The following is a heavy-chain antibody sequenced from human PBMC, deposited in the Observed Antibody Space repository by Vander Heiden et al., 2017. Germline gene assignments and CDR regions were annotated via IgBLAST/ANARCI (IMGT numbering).Heavy chain of an antibody. CDR1: GCNFSRYA. CDR3: AKGNYYDSSGYYDY. Sequence: EVQLLESGGGLVQPGGSLRLSCAASGCNFSRYAMRWVRQAPGKGLEWVSAISGSGGSTYYADSVKGRFTISRDNSKNTLYLQMNSLRAEDTAVYYCAKGNYYDSSGYYDYWGQGTLVTVSS. J-gene: IGHJ4*02. D-gene: IGHD3-22*01. V-gene: IGHV3-23*01. CDR2: ISGSGGST.